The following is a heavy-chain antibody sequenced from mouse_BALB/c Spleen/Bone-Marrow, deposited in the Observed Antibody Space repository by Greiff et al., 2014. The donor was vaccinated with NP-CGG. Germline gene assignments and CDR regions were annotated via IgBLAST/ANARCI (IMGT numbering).Heavy chain of an antibody. CDR1: GYTLTDYA. J-gene: IGHJ3*01. CDR2: ISTYSGNT. CDR3: ARGRYDFAY. D-gene: IGHD2-3*01. V-gene: IGHV1-67*01. Sequence: QVQLQQSGPELVRPGVSVKISCKGSGYTLTDYAMHWVKQSHAKSLEWIGVISTYSGNTNYNQKFKGKATMTVDKSSSTAYMELARLTSEDSSIYYRARGRYDFAYWGQGTLVTVSA.